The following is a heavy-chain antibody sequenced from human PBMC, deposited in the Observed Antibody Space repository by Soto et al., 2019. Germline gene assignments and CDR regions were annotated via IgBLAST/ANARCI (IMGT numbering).Heavy chain of an antibody. CDR1: RFTFSSYD. CDR3: ARYGGYCTSTNCYNYGMDV. J-gene: IGHJ6*02. V-gene: IGHV3-48*02. CDR2: ISSSSSPI. D-gene: IGHD2-2*02. Sequence: PGRSLRLSCAASRFTFSSYDMNWVRQAPGKGLEWVSYISSSSSPIYYADSVKGRFTISRDNAKNSLYLQMNSLRDEDTAVYYCARYGGYCTSTNCYNYGMDVWGQGTTVTVSS.